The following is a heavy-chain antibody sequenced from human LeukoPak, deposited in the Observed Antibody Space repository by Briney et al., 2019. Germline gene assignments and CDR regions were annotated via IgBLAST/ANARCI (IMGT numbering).Heavy chain of an antibody. J-gene: IGHJ5*02. Sequence: GESLKISCKGSGYSFANYWIGWVRQMPGKGLEYMGIIYPGDSDTRYSPSFQGQVTMSADKSISTAYLQWNSLRASGTGMYYCARQRSGSYHDRWGQGTLVTVSS. CDR3: ARQRSGSYHDR. CDR1: GYSFANYW. CDR2: IYPGDSDT. D-gene: IGHD1-26*01. V-gene: IGHV5-51*01.